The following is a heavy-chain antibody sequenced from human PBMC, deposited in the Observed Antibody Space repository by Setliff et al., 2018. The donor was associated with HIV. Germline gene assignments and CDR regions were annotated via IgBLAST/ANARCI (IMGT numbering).Heavy chain of an antibody. CDR3: ARHMGRAYYDYAGGSCRRGDSFDI. Sequence: SVTLSLTCTVSGRSISSYYWSWIRQPPGKGLEWIGYIYYSGSPNYNTSLKSRFTISVDTSKNQFSLKLSSVTAADTAVYDCARHMGRAYYDYAGGSCRRGDSFDIWGRGTMVTVSS. CDR1: GRSISSYY. D-gene: IGHD3-16*02. J-gene: IGHJ3*02. CDR2: IYYSGSP. V-gene: IGHV4-59*08.